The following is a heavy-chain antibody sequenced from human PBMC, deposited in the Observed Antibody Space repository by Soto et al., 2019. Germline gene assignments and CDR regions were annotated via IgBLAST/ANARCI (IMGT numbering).Heavy chain of an antibody. D-gene: IGHD6-13*01. V-gene: IGHV1-69*01. CDR3: ASGASRWYPYFFDS. CDR1: EGTFNSYA. J-gene: IGHJ4*02. Sequence: QAQVVQSGAEVRKPGSSVTLSCKPSEGTFNSYAIAWVRQAPGQGLEWMGGIIPYYNTLNYAQKFQDRVTITADDSTNTVYLELSSLRSDDTAVYFCASGASRWYPYFFDSWAQGALVTVSS. CDR2: IIPYYNTL.